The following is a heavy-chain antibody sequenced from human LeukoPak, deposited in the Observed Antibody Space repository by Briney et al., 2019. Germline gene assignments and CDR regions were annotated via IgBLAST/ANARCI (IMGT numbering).Heavy chain of an antibody. CDR3: ASNFIRTGYFGEYYLH. V-gene: IGHV1-18*01. J-gene: IGHJ1*01. CDR1: GYVFGAYG. CDR2: IAPYEGDT. D-gene: IGHD3-9*01. Sequence: ASVKVSCKVSGYVFGAYGLSWVRQAPDQGLEWLGWIAPYEGDTQYTPKLQDRITLTADTATTTVYMELRRLREDDSAVYYCASNFIRTGYFGEYYLHWGQGTQVVVSS.